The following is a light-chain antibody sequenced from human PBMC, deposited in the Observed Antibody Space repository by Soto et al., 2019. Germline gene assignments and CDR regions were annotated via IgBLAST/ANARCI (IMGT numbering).Light chain of an antibody. CDR2: GAS. J-gene: IGKJ1*01. CDR3: QQYESCSPGT. CDR1: QSFSSSY. V-gene: IGKV3-20*01. Sequence: LLTQSPGSLSLSPGESATLSCRAIQSFSSSYFAWYQQKPGQAPRLLIYGASSRATGIPDRFSGSGSGTDFTLTISRLEPEESAVDYCQQYESCSPGTFGQGTKVDIK.